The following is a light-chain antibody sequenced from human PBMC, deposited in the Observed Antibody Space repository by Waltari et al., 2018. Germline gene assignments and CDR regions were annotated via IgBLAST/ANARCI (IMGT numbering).Light chain of an antibody. CDR3: AIGHSSGVL. J-gene: IGLJ2*01. CDR2: YKSDSDK. V-gene: IGLV5-45*01. CDR1: GGINVAGYH. Sequence: PMLTQPASLSASPGASASLTCTFSGGINVAGYHIFWYQQKPGSPPRYLLRYKSDSDKGQVSGVPSRFSGSKDASPNTGILHISGLQSEDEADYYCAIGHSSGVLFGGGTRLTVL.